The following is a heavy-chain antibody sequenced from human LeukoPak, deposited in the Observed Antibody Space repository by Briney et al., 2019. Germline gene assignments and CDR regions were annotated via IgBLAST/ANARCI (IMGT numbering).Heavy chain of an antibody. V-gene: IGHV3-21*01. CDR3: SRDIGGSYTAIDY. D-gene: IGHD1-26*01. J-gene: IGHJ4*02. CDR2: ISSSSAHI. Sequence: GGSLRLSCAASGFTFSSYSMNWVRQAPGKGLEWVSFISSSSAHINYADSVKGRFTISRDNPRNSLYLQMNSLRAEDTAVYYCSRDIGGSYTAIDYWGQGTLVTVSS. CDR1: GFTFSSYS.